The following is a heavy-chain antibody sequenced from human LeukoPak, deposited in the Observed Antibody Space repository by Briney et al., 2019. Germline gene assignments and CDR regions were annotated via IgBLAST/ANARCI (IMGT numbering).Heavy chain of an antibody. D-gene: IGHD5-12*01. Sequence: SVKVSCKASGGTFSSYAISWVRQAPGQGLEWMGGIIPIFGTANYAQKFQGRVTITADESTSTAYMELSSLRSEDTAVYYCARQTRGYDRPTPFDYWGQGTLVTVSS. CDR3: ARQTRGYDRPTPFDY. CDR1: GGTFSSYA. CDR2: IIPIFGTA. V-gene: IGHV1-69*13. J-gene: IGHJ4*02.